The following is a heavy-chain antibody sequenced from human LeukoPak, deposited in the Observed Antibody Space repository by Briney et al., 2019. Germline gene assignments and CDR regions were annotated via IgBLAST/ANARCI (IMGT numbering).Heavy chain of an antibody. CDR3: ARAPKGMTTVRYYYYYYMDV. J-gene: IGHJ6*03. CDR1: GGSISSSSYY. V-gene: IGHV4-31*03. Sequence: PSETLSLTCTVSGGSISSSSYYWNWIRQHPGKGLEWIGYIYYSGSTFYNPSLKSRVIMSVDTSKNQFSLKLSSVTAADTAVYYCARAPKGMTTVRYYYYYYMDVWGKGTTVTVSS. D-gene: IGHD4-11*01. CDR2: IYYSGST.